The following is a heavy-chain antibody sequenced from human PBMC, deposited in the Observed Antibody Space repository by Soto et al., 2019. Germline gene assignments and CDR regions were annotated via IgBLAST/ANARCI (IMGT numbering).Heavy chain of an antibody. CDR2: IYYSGST. J-gene: IGHJ6*02. CDR3: AREDVVVVAAGGFGMDV. Sequence: SETLSLTCTVSGGSISSGDYYWSWIRQPPGKGLEWIGYIYYSGSTYYNPSLKSRVTISVDTSKNQFSLKLSSVTAADTAVYYCAREDVVVVAAGGFGMDVWGQGTTVTVSS. D-gene: IGHD2-15*01. CDR1: GGSISSGDYY. V-gene: IGHV4-30-4*01.